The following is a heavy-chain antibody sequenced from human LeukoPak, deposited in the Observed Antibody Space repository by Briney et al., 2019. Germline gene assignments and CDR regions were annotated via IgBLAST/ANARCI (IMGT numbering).Heavy chain of an antibody. CDR3: ARASWSDYYDSSGYYDY. CDR2: IIPIFGTA. D-gene: IGHD3-22*01. CDR1: GGTFSSYA. Sequence: VKVSCKASGGTFSSYAISWVRQAPGQGLEWMGGIIPIFGTANYAQKFQGRVTITTDESTGTAYMELSSLRSEDTAVYYCARASWSDYYDSSGYYDYWGQGTLVTVSS. J-gene: IGHJ4*02. V-gene: IGHV1-69*13.